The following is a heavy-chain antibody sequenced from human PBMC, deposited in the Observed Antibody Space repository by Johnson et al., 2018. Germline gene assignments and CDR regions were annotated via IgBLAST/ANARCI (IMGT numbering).Heavy chain of an antibody. Sequence: EVQLVESGGGLVKPGGSLRLSCAASGFTFSSSSMNWVRQAPGKGLEWVSSITSRSSYIHYADSGKGRFTISRDNAKNSLYLQMNSLRAEDTAVDYCVYHDAFDIWGQGTMVTVSS. CDR3: VYHDAFDI. D-gene: IGHD5-12*01. CDR2: ITSRSSYI. J-gene: IGHJ3*02. CDR1: GFTFSSSS. V-gene: IGHV3-21*01.